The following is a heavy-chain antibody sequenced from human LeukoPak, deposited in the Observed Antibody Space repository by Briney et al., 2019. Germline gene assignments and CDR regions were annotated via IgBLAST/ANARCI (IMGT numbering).Heavy chain of an antibody. Sequence: GGSLRLSCAESRLTFSRYGMHWVRQAPGKGLEWVAVIWYDGSNKYYADSVKGRFTISRDNSKNTLYLQMNSLRAEDTAVYYCARELVPCCGGDCYSEFGLDYWGQGTLVTVSS. D-gene: IGHD2-21*02. CDR1: RLTFSRYG. CDR2: IWYDGSNK. V-gene: IGHV3-33*01. J-gene: IGHJ4*02. CDR3: ARELVPCCGGDCYSEFGLDY.